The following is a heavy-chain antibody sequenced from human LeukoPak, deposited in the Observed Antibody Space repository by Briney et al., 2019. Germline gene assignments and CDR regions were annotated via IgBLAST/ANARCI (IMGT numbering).Heavy chain of an antibody. Sequence: ASVKVSCKASGYTFTSYYMHWVRQAPGQGLEWMGWINPNSGGTNYAQKFQGRVTMTRDTSISTAYMELSRLRSDDTAVYYCARERRSRGIVSRGGWFDPWGQGTLVTVSS. CDR1: GYTFTSYY. CDR2: INPNSGGT. J-gene: IGHJ5*02. D-gene: IGHD2-21*01. CDR3: ARERRSRGIVSRGGWFDP. V-gene: IGHV1-2*02.